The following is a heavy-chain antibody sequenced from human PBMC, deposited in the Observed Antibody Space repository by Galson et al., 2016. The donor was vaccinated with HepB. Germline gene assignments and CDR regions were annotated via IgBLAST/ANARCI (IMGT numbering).Heavy chain of an antibody. V-gene: IGHV1-3*04. CDR2: INTGKSDT. J-gene: IGHJ4*02. CDR1: GYTFTNYG. D-gene: IGHD1-14*01. Sequence: SVKVSCKASGYTFTNYGVHWMRQAPGQRLEWMGWINTGKSDTRYSQKLQGRLTITSDTSASTAYMELSSLTSEDTAVYYCTRDLTSARDLPAGFNDYWGQGTLVTVSS. CDR3: TRDLTSARDLPAGFNDY.